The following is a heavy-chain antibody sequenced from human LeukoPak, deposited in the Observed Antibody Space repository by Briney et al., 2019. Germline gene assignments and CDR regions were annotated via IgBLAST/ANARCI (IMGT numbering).Heavy chain of an antibody. CDR2: IWFDGSDK. CDR3: AKAVAATGHYYFGMDV. D-gene: IGHD6-19*01. J-gene: IGHJ6*02. CDR1: GFTFSSYG. Sequence: GRSLRLSCTASGFTFSSYGMHWVRQAPGKGLEWVAVIWFDGSDKYYADSVKGRLTISRDNSKSTSYLQMNSLRAEDTAVYYCAKAVAATGHYYFGMDVWGQGTTVTVSS. V-gene: IGHV3-33*06.